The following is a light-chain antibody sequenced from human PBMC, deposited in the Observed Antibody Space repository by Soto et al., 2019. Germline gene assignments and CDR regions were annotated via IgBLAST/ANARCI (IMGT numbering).Light chain of an antibody. CDR1: QSISSW. J-gene: IGKJ1*01. Sequence: DIQMTQSPSTLSASVGDRVTITCRASQSISSWLAWYQQKPGKAPKLLIYAASSLQSGVPSRFSGSGSGTEFTLTTSSLQPDDFATYYCQQYNSYGTWTFGQGTKVDI. CDR3: QQYNSYGTWT. V-gene: IGKV1-5*01. CDR2: AAS.